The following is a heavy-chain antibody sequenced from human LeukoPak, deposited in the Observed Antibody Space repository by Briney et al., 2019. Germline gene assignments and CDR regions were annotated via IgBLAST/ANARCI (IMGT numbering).Heavy chain of an antibody. CDR1: GFTFSSYW. D-gene: IGHD6-19*01. J-gene: IGHJ4*02. CDR3: ATTLTQWLLSN. CDR2: IKQDGSEK. V-gene: IGHV3-7*01. Sequence: GGSPRLSCAASGFTFSSYWMHWVRQAPGKGLEWVANIKQDGSEKYYVDSVKGRFTISRDNPKNSLYLQMNSLRAEDTAVYYCATTLTQWLLSNWGQGTLVTVSS.